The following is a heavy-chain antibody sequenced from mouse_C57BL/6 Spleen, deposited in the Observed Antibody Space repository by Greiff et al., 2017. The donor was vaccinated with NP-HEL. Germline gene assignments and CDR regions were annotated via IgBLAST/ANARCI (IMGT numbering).Heavy chain of an antibody. V-gene: IGHV1-82*01. Sequence: QAQLQQSGPELVKPGASVKISCKASGYAFSSSWMNWVKQRPGKGLEWIGRIYPGDGDTNYNGKFKGKATLTADKSSSTAYRQLSSLTSEDSAVYLCAREKASTMVTTKCVYFDYWGQGTTLTVSS. CDR2: IYPGDGDT. CDR3: AREKASTMVTTKCVYFDY. J-gene: IGHJ2*01. CDR1: GYAFSSSW. D-gene: IGHD2-2*01.